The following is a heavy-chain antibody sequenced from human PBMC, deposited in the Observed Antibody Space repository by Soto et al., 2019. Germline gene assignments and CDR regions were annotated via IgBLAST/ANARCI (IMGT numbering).Heavy chain of an antibody. CDR3: ARGGITMIVLVPYSWFDP. V-gene: IGHV4-34*01. Sequence: SETLSLTCAVYGGSFSGYYWSWIRQPPGKGLEWIGEINHSGSTNYNPSLKSRVTISVDTSKNQFSLKLSSVTAADTAVYYCARGGITMIVLVPYSWFDPWGQGTLVTVSS. CDR2: INHSGST. D-gene: IGHD3-22*01. CDR1: GGSFSGYY. J-gene: IGHJ5*02.